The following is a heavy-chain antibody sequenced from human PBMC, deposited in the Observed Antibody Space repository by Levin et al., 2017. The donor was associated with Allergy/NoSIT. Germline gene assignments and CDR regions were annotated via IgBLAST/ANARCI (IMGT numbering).Heavy chain of an antibody. CDR1: GFTFSSYG. CDR2: MSYDGSNK. D-gene: IGHD6-13*01. V-gene: IGHV3-30*18. J-gene: IGHJ6*02. Sequence: QTGESLKISCAASGFTFSSYGMHWVRQAPGKGLEWVAVMSYDGSNKYYADSVKGRFTIFRDNSKNTVVLQMNSLRDEDTAVYYCAKDRTHSSSWSFGMDVWGQGTTVTVSS. CDR3: AKDRTHSSSWSFGMDV.